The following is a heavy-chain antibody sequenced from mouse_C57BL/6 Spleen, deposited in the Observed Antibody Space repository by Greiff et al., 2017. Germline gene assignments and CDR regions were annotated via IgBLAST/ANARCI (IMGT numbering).Heavy chain of an antibody. V-gene: IGHV5-17*01. J-gene: IGHJ2*01. Sequence: EVMLVESGGGLVKPGGSLKLSCAASGFTFSDYGMHWVRQAPEKGLEWVAYISSGSSTIYYADTVKGRFTISTDNAKNPLFLQMTSLRSEDTAIYYCARLPHWDLYFDYWGQGTTLTVSS. CDR1: GFTFSDYG. CDR2: ISSGSSTI. CDR3: ARLPHWDLYFDY. D-gene: IGHD4-1*01.